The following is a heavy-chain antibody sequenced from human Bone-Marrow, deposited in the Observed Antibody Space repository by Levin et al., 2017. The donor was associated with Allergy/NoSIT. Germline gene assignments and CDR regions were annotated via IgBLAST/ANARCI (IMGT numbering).Heavy chain of an antibody. CDR3: TKEDWWRFDY. CDR1: GFNFNAYY. CDR2: ISKTGSDL. J-gene: IGHJ4*02. V-gene: IGHV3-11*01. D-gene: IGHD2-8*02. Sequence: PGGSLRLSCVVSGFNFNAYYMSWVRQAPGKGLEWISKISKTGSDLTYADSVKGRFTISRDNAKNSLYLEMKSLRVDDTAIYYCTKEDWWRFDYWGQGTLVTVSA.